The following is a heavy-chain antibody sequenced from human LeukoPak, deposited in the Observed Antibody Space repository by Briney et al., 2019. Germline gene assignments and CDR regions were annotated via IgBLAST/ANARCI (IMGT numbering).Heavy chain of an antibody. CDR1: GFTFSRFT. J-gene: IGHJ4*02. CDR3: ARGDSYGYRA. Sequence: PGGSLRLSRAASGFTFSRFTMNWVRQAPGKGLEWVSYISSSSSTTYYADSVKGRFTISRDNAKNSLYLQMNSLRDEDTAVYYCARGDSYGYRAWGQGTLVTVSS. CDR2: ISSSSSTT. D-gene: IGHD5-18*01. V-gene: IGHV3-48*02.